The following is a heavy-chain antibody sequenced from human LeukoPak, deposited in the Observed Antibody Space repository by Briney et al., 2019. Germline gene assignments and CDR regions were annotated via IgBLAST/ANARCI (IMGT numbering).Heavy chain of an antibody. CDR2: IIPIFGTA. CDR3: ARDYDSSGFTHYFDH. D-gene: IGHD3-22*01. V-gene: IGHV1-69*01. CDR1: GGTFSSYA. J-gene: IGHJ4*02. Sequence: SVKVSCKASGGTFSSYAISWVRQAPGQGLEWMGGIIPIFGTANYAQKFQGRVTITADESTSTAYMELSSLRSEDTAVYYCARDYDSSGFTHYFDHWGQGTLVTVSS.